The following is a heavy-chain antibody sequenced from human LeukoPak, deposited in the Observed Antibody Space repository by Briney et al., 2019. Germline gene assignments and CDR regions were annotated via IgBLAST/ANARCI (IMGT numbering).Heavy chain of an antibody. Sequence: GASVKVPCKASGYTFTGYYIHWVRHAPGQGLEWMGWIYPNSGGTNYAQNFRRRVTMTRDTSISTAYMELSSLRSDDTAVYYCARSSGYNSRPYYFDYWGQGTLVTVSS. V-gene: IGHV1-2*02. D-gene: IGHD5-12*01. CDR2: IYPNSGGT. CDR1: GYTFTGYY. J-gene: IGHJ4*02. CDR3: ARSSGYNSRPYYFDY.